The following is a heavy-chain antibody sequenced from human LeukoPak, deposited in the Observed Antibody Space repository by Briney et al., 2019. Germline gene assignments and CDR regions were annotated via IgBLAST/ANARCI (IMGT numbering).Heavy chain of an antibody. D-gene: IGHD3-3*01. CDR2: IKQDGSEK. CDR3: ARVAGDYDFWSGYPFYYYYYMDV. Sequence: PGGSLRLSCAASGFTFSSYWMSWVRQAPGKGLEWVANIKQDGSEKYYVGSVKGRFTISRDNAKNSLYLQMNSLRAEDTAVYYCARVAGDYDFWSGYPFYYYYYMDVWGKGTTVTVSS. V-gene: IGHV3-7*01. J-gene: IGHJ6*03. CDR1: GFTFSSYW.